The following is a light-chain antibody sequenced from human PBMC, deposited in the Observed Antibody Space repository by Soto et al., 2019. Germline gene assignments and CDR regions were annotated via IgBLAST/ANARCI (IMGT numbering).Light chain of an antibody. CDR3: QQRGNWQGIT. CDR2: DAS. V-gene: IGKV3-11*01. J-gene: IGKJ5*01. Sequence: EIVLTQSPATLSLSPGERATLSCRASQSVSSYLAWYQQKPGQAPRLLIYDASNRATGIPARFSGSGSGTDFTLTISSLEPEDFAVYYCQQRGNWQGITFGQGTRLEIK. CDR1: QSVSSY.